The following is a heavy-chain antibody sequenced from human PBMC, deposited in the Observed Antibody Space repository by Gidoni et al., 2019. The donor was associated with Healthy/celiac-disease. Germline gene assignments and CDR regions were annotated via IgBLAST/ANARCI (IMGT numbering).Heavy chain of an antibody. J-gene: IGHJ4*02. CDR1: GGSISSSSYY. CDR2: IYYSGST. Sequence: QLQLQESGPGLVKPSETLSLTCTVSGGSISSSSYYWGWIRQPPGKGLEWIGSIYYSGSTYYNPSLKSRVTISVDTSKNQFSLKLSSVTAADTAVYYCARRYSSSWFTFDYWGQGTLVTVSS. CDR3: ARRYSSSWFTFDY. D-gene: IGHD6-13*01. V-gene: IGHV4-39*01.